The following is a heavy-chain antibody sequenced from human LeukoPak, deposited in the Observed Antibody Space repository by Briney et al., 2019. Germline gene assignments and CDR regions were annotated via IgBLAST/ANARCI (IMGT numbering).Heavy chain of an antibody. J-gene: IGHJ6*02. Sequence: PGGSLRLSCAASGFTFNTYTMNWVRQAPGKGLEWVSYISGSSGIIDYADSVRGRFTISRDNAKNSLYLQMNSLRAEDTAVYYCARVKALDDFWSGYSEAGYYGMDVWGQGTSVTVSS. V-gene: IGHV3-48*01. CDR3: ARVKALDDFWSGYSEAGYYGMDV. CDR2: ISGSSGII. CDR1: GFTFNTYT. D-gene: IGHD3-3*01.